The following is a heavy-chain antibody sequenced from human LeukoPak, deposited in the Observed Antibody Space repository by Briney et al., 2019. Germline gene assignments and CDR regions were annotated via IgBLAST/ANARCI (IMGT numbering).Heavy chain of an antibody. V-gene: IGHV4-4*02. Sequence: ASETLSLTCAVSGGSISSSNWWSWVRQPPGKGLEWIGEIYHSGSTNYNPSLKSRVTISVDTSKNQFSLKLSSVTAADTAVYYCARDRCNSTTCASRGAFDIWGQGTMVTVSS. CDR2: IYHSGST. D-gene: IGHD2-2*01. J-gene: IGHJ3*02. CDR1: GGSISSSNW. CDR3: ARDRCNSTTCASRGAFDI.